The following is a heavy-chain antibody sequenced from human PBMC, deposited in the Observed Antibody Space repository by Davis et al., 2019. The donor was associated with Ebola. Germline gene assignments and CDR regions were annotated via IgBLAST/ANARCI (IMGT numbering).Heavy chain of an antibody. CDR3: ARAIGGYSGWFDP. J-gene: IGHJ5*02. CDR1: GGSISSSSYY. CDR2: INHSGST. Sequence: SETLSLTCTVSGGSISSSSYYWSWIRQPPGKGLEWIGEINHSGSTNYNPSLKSRVTISVDTSKNQFSLKLSSVTAADTAVYYCARAIGGYSGWFDPWGQGTLVTVSS. V-gene: IGHV4-39*07. D-gene: IGHD4-23*01.